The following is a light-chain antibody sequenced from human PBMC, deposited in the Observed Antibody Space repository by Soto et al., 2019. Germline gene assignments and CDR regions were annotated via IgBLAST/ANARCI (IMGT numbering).Light chain of an antibody. V-gene: IGLV2-14*01. J-gene: IGLJ1*01. CDR3: SSYTGSSTFV. CDR2: EVS. Sequence: QSVLTQPASVSGSPGQSITISCTGTSSDVGAYNYVSWYQHHPGKAPKLIIYEVSNRPSGVSNRFSGSKSGNTASLTISGLQAEDEADYYCSSYTGSSTFVFGAGTKLTVL. CDR1: SSDVGAYNY.